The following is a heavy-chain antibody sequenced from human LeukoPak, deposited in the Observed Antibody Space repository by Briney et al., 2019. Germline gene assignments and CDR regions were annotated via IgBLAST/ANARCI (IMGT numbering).Heavy chain of an antibody. V-gene: IGHV1-18*01. CDR1: GYTFTTYP. J-gene: IGHJ4*02. CDR2: ITTYNGDT. D-gene: IGHD1-20*01. Sequence: ASVKVSCETSGYTFTTYPINWVRQAPGQGLEWMGWITTYNGDTNYAQNLQGRVTMTADTSTSTAYMELRSLRSEDTAVYYCARGDNWNDGFDYWGQGTLVTVSS. CDR3: ARGDNWNDGFDY.